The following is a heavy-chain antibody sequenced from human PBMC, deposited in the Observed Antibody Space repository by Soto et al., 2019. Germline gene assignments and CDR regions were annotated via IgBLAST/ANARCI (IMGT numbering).Heavy chain of an antibody. Sequence: QPGGSLRLSCAASGFTFSSYDMHWVRQATGKGLEWVSAIGTAGDTYYPGSVKGRFTISRENAKNSLYLQMNSLRAGDTAVYYCARGRSRTAMGYYYYYGMDVWGQGTTVTVSS. D-gene: IGHD5-18*01. V-gene: IGHV3-13*01. CDR2: IGTAGDT. CDR1: GFTFSSYD. J-gene: IGHJ6*02. CDR3: ARGRSRTAMGYYYYYGMDV.